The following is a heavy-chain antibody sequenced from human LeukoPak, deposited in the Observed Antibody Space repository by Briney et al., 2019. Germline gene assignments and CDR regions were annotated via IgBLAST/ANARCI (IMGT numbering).Heavy chain of an antibody. Sequence: SETLSLTCTVSGGSISSYYWSWIRQPPGKGPEWIGYIYYSGSTNYNPSLKSRVTISVDTSKNQFSLKLSSVTAADTAVYYCASTPYYYYYMDVWGKGTTVTVSS. V-gene: IGHV4-59*08. CDR3: ASTPYYYYYMDV. CDR1: GGSISSYY. CDR2: IYYSGST. J-gene: IGHJ6*03.